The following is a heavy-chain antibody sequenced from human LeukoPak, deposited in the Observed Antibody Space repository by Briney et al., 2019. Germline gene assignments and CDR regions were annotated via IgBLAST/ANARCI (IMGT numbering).Heavy chain of an antibody. CDR2: IKQDGSEK. V-gene: IGHV3-7*01. D-gene: IGHD3-10*01. J-gene: IGHJ3*02. CDR3: ARATLDMVRGLKGAFDI. CDR1: GFTFSSYW. Sequence: GGSLRLSCAASGFTFSSYWMSWVRQAPGKGLEWVANIKQDGSEKYYVDSVKGRFTISRDNAKNSLYLQMNSLRAEDTAVYYCARATLDMVRGLKGAFDIWGQGTMVTVSS.